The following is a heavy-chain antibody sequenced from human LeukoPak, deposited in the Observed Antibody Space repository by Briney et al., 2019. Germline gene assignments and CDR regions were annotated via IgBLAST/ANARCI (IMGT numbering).Heavy chain of an antibody. Sequence: PGGSLRLSCAVSGITLSNYGMSWVRQAPGKGLEWVAGISDSGGRTNYADSVKGRFTISRDNPKNTLYLQMNSLRAEDTAVYFCAKRGVVIRVFLVGFHKEAYYFDSWDQGALVTVSS. J-gene: IGHJ4*02. V-gene: IGHV3-23*01. CDR2: ISDSGGRT. CDR3: AKRGVVIRVFLVGFHKEAYYFDS. D-gene: IGHD3-10*01. CDR1: GITLSNYG.